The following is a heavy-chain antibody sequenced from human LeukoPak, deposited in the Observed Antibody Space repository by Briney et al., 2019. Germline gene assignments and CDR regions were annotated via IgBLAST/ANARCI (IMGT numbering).Heavy chain of an antibody. Sequence: SETLSLTCTVSGGSISSYYWSWIRQPPGKGLEWIGYIYHSGSTYYNPSLKSRVTISVDRSKNQFSLKLSSVTAADTAVYYCARDQWTFSSASSYYYYMDVWGKGTTVTVSS. CDR2: IYHSGST. CDR3: ARDQWTFSSASSYYYYMDV. J-gene: IGHJ6*03. D-gene: IGHD3-22*01. CDR1: GGSISSYY. V-gene: IGHV4-59*12.